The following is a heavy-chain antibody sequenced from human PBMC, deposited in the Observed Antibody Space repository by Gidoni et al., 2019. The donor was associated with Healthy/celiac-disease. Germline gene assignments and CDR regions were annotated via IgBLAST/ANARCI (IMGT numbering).Heavy chain of an antibody. D-gene: IGHD3-16*01. V-gene: IGHV1-24*01. CDR1: GYTLNELP. J-gene: IGHJ6*02. Sequence: QVQRVQSGAEVKQPGASVKVSGKVSGYTLNELPMHWGRQAPGKGLEWMGGFDPEDGETIYAQKFQGRVTMTEDTSTDTAYMELSSLRSEDTAVYYCATGPETYYDYIWGSRYYYYGMDVWGQGTTVTVSS. CDR2: FDPEDGET. CDR3: ATGPETYYDYIWGSRYYYYGMDV.